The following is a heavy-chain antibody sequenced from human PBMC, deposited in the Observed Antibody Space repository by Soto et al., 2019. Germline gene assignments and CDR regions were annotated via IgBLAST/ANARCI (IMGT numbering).Heavy chain of an antibody. CDR2: IYHSGST. CDR3: AGDTAMAYYFDY. CDR1: GGSISSGGYS. J-gene: IGHJ4*02. D-gene: IGHD5-18*01. Sequence: SETLSLTCAVSGGSISSGGYSWSWIRQPPGKGLERIGYIYHSGSTYYNPSLKSRVTISVDRSKNQFSLKLSSVTAADTAVYYCAGDTAMAYYFDYWGQGTLVTVSS. V-gene: IGHV4-30-2*01.